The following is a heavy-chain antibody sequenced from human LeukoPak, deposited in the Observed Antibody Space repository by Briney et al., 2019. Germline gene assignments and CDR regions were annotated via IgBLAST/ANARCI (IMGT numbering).Heavy chain of an antibody. Sequence: SQTLSLTCTVSGGSISSGFYYWSWVRQPAGKGLEWIGRIYTSGSTNYNPSLKSRVTISVDSSKNQFSLKLSSVTAADAAVYYCAREGRGSGWFELSYFDYWAREPWSPSPQ. CDR3: AREGRGSGWFELSYFDY. D-gene: IGHD6-19*01. CDR1: GGSISSGFYY. J-gene: IGHJ4*02. V-gene: IGHV4-61*02. CDR2: IYTSGST.